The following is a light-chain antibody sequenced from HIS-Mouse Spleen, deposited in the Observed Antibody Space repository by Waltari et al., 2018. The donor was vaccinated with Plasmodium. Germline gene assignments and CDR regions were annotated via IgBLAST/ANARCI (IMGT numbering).Light chain of an antibody. CDR2: QDS. V-gene: IGLV3-1*01. J-gene: IGLJ2*01. Sequence: SYELTQPPSVSVSPGQTASITCSGDKLGYKYACWYQQKPGQAPVLVLYQDSKRPSGSPEGFSGSNSGNTATLTISGTQAMDEADYYCQAWDSSTVVFGGGTKLTVL. CDR1: KLGYKY. CDR3: QAWDSSTVV.